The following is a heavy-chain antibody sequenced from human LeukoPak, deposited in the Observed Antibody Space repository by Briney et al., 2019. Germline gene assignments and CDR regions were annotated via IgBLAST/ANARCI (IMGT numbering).Heavy chain of an antibody. V-gene: IGHV1-2*02. Sequence: EASVKVSCKASGYTFTGYYMHWVRQAPGQGLEWMGWINPNSGGTNYAQKFQGRVTMTRDTSIGTAYMELSRLRSDDTAVYYCARSKQYSSSWYGPYYYYMDVWGKGTTVTVSS. J-gene: IGHJ6*03. CDR2: INPNSGGT. CDR1: GYTFTGYY. D-gene: IGHD6-13*01. CDR3: ARSKQYSSSWYGPYYYYMDV.